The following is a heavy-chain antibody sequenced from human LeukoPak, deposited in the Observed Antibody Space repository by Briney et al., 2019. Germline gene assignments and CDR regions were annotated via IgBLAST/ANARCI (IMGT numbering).Heavy chain of an antibody. J-gene: IGHJ4*02. CDR2: ISGGGYST. CDR3: AKEYGYDSSGYSDY. D-gene: IGHD3-22*01. V-gene: IGHV3-23*01. CDR1: GFTFSSYA. Sequence: GGSLRLSCAASGFTFSSYAMNWVRQAPRKGLEWVSAISGGGYSTYYADSVKGRFTISRDNSKNTLYLQMNSLRAEDTAVYYCAKEYGYDSSGYSDYWGQGTLVTVSS.